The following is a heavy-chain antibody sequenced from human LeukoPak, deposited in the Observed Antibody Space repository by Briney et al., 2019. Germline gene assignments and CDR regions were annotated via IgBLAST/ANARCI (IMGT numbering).Heavy chain of an antibody. CDR2: IYSSGSA. V-gene: IGHV4-59*08. CDR1: GGSMSSYY. D-gene: IGHD5-12*01. CDR3: ARQYRVTTSSYYGLDV. Sequence: SETLSLTCGVSGGSMSSYYWSWIRQPPGKGLEWIGYIYSSGSANYNPSLKSRVTISIDTSKNQFSLAVKSVTAADTAVYCCARQYRVTTSSYYGLDVWGRGTAVTVSS. J-gene: IGHJ6*02.